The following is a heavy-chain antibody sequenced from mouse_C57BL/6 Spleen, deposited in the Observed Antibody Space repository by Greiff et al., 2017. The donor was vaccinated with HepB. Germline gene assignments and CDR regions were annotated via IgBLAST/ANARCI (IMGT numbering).Heavy chain of an antibody. CDR2: INPGSGGT. CDR1: GYAFTNYL. Sequence: QVQLQQSGAELVRPGTSVKVSCKASGYAFTNYLIEWVKQRPGQGLEWIGEINPGSGGTNYNGKFKGKATLTADKSSSTAYMQLSSLTSEDSAVYYCGRNDYDMDDWGTGTTVTVSS. V-gene: IGHV1-54*01. CDR3: GRNDYDMDD. J-gene: IGHJ4*01.